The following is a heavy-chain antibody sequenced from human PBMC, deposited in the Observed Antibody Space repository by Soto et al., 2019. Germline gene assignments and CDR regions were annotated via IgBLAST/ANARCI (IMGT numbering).Heavy chain of an antibody. V-gene: IGHV3-23*01. J-gene: IGHJ4*02. D-gene: IGHD2-2*01. CDR3: AKSIVVVPAAIDY. CDR1: GFTFSSYA. CDR2: IGGSGGST. Sequence: GGSLRLSCAASGFTFSSYAMSWVRQAPGKGLEWVSAIGGSGGSTYYADSVKGRFTISRDNSKNTLYLQMNSLRAEDTAVYYCAKSIVVVPAAIDYWGQGTLVTVSS.